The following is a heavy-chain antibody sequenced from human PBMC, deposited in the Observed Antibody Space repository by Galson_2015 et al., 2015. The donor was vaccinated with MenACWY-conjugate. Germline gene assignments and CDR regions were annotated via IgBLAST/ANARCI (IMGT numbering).Heavy chain of an antibody. CDR2: IYYSGST. V-gene: IGHV4-39*07. Sequence: TLSLTCTVSGGSISSSSYYWGWIRQPPGKGLEWIGSIYYSGSTYYNPSLKSRVTISVDTSKNQFSLKLSSVTAADTAVYYCARGRITGLDPDAFDIWGQGTMVTVSS. CDR3: ARGRITGLDPDAFDI. J-gene: IGHJ3*02. CDR1: GGSISSSSYY. D-gene: IGHD1-20*01.